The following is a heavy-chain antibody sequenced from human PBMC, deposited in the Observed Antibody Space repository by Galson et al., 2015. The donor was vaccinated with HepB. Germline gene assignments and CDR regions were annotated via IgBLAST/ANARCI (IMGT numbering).Heavy chain of an antibody. V-gene: IGHV3-21*01. CDR1: GFTFSSYA. J-gene: IGHJ4*02. Sequence: SLRLSCAASGFTFSSYAMNWVRQAPGKGLEWVSYITSSSSYIYYADSVRGRFTTSRDNAKNSLSLQMNSLRAVDTAVYFCARDALGPEDYWGQGTLVTVSS. D-gene: IGHD1-14*01. CDR3: ARDALGPEDY. CDR2: ITSSSSYI.